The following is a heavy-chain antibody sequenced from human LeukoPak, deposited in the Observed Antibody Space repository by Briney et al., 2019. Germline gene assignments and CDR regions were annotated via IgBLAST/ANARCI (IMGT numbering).Heavy chain of an antibody. Sequence: AGGSLRLSCAASGFTFSSYGMHWVRQAPGKGLEWVAVIWYDGSNKYYADSVKGRFTLSRDNSKNTLYLQMNSLRAEDTAVYYCAREGAGRRFDYWGQGTLVTVSS. J-gene: IGHJ4*02. V-gene: IGHV3-33*01. CDR1: GFTFSSYG. CDR2: IWYDGSNK. D-gene: IGHD1-1*01. CDR3: AREGAGRRFDY.